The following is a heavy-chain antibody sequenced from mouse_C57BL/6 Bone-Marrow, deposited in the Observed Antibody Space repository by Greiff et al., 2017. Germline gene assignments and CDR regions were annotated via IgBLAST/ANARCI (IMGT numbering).Heavy chain of an antibody. Sequence: QVQLQQSGPGLVAPSQRLSITCPVSGFSLTSYAISWVRQPPGKGLEWLGVIWTGGGTHYNSALTSKLSLSKDNSKSQFFLKMNSLQTDDTARYYCARTLWWCDYGGQGTTLTVSS. CDR2: IWTGGGT. CDR1: GFSLTSYA. CDR3: ARTLWWCDY. J-gene: IGHJ2*01. D-gene: IGHD1-1*02. V-gene: IGHV2-9-1*01.